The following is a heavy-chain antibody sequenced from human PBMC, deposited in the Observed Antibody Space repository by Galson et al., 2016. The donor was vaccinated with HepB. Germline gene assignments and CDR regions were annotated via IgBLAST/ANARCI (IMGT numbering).Heavy chain of an antibody. D-gene: IGHD6-19*01. J-gene: IGHJ4*02. Sequence: SLRLSCAASGFTFQNYAMHWVRQAPGKGLEWISLITWDGDTTYYANSVKGRFTISRDNSKNSLYLQMSSLRAEDTALYYCAKDIYTGGGSKGDGFHYWGQGTLVTVSS. CDR2: ITWDGDTT. CDR1: GFTFQNYA. V-gene: IGHV3-43D*03. CDR3: AKDIYTGGGSKGDGFHY.